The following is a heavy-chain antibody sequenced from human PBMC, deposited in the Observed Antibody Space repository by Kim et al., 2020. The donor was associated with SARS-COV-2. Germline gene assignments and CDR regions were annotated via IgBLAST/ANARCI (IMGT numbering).Heavy chain of an antibody. CDR3: ARRWYYFDY. V-gene: IGHV4-39*01. CDR2: GST. J-gene: IGHJ4*02. Sequence: GSTYYNPSLKSRVTISVDTSKNQFSLKLSSVTAADTAVYYCARRWYYFDYWGQGTLVTVSS. D-gene: IGHD6-13*01.